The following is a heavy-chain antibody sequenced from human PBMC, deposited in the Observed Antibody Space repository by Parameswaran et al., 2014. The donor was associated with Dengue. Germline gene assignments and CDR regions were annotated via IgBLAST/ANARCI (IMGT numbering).Heavy chain of an antibody. CDR2: ISSSGSTI. Sequence: VRQMPGKGLEWVSYISSSGSTIYYADSVKGRFTISRDNAKNSLYLQMNSLRAEDTAVYYCARRTILTYYDFWSGYYVGWYLISGAVAPWSPSPQ. J-gene: IGHJ2*01. V-gene: IGHV3-48*03. D-gene: IGHD3-3*01. CDR3: ARRTILTYYDFWSGYYVGWYLIS.